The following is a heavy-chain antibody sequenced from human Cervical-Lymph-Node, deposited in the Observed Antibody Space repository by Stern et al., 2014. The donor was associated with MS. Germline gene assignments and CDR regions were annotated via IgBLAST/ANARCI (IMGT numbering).Heavy chain of an antibody. CDR2: ISNFGST. J-gene: IGHJ4*02. Sequence: EVQLVESGGGVIQPGGSLRLSCTASGFTVSRDYMTWVRPAPGKGMEWVSLISNFGSTFYTDSVKVRFTISRDDSKNTVYLHMTSLRAEDTAMYYCARDTSSPERSDWWGQGTLVTVSS. CDR3: ARDTSSPERSDW. CDR1: GFTVSRDY. D-gene: IGHD1-1*01. V-gene: IGHV3-53*01.